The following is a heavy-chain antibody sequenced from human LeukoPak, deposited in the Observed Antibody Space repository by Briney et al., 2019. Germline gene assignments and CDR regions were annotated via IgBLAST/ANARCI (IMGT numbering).Heavy chain of an antibody. D-gene: IGHD6-6*01. CDR2: ISSSSSYI. J-gene: IGHJ4*02. CDR3: ARDYSSSTDFLVGY. V-gene: IGHV3-21*01. Sequence: PGGSLRLSCAASGFTFSSYSMNWVRQAPGKGLEWVSSISSSSSYIYYADSVKGRFTISRDNAKNSLYLQMNSLRAEDTAVYYCARDYSSSTDFLVGYWGQGTLVTVSS. CDR1: GFTFSSYS.